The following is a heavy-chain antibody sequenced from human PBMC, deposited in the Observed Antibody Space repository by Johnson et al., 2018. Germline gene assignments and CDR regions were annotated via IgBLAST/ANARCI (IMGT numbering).Heavy chain of an antibody. D-gene: IGHD1-1*01. Sequence: EVQLVESGGGLVQPGGSLRLSCSASGFSFSKYDMHWVRQRTGKGLEWVSAIGSAGDTYYPNPVKGRFTSSRENAKNSLFLQMNRLTAGDPAVYYWTRGDLSESGMDVCGQGTTVTVCS. V-gene: IGHV3-13*01. J-gene: IGHJ6*02. CDR2: IGSAGDT. CDR1: GFSFSKYD. CDR3: TRGDLSESGMDV.